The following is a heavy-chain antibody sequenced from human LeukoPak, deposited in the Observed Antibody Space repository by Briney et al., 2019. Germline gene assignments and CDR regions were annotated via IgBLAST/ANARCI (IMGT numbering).Heavy chain of an antibody. Sequence: SETLSLTCTVITILLYNWGYLLQPPGKRLDWIGNIYYSWSTYYNPSLKSRVTISVDTSKNQFSLKLRSVTAADTAPYYCARATSATDAFDIWGQGTMVTVSS. CDR2: IYYSWST. D-gene: IGHD1-26*01. CDR1: TILLYN. V-gene: IGHV4-39*01. CDR3: ARATSATDAFDI. J-gene: IGHJ3*02.